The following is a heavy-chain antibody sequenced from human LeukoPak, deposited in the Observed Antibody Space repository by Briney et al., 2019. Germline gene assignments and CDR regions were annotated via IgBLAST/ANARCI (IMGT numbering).Heavy chain of an antibody. J-gene: IGHJ4*02. CDR3: ARDPDRSGFDY. CDR2: VWYDGNNK. V-gene: IGHV3-33*07. CDR1: GFTFINYG. D-gene: IGHD1-14*01. Sequence: GTSLRLSCAASGFTFINYGMYWIRQAPGEGLEWVATVWYDGNNKYYADSVQGRFTISRDNSRNTLFLQVDSLRVEDTGLYYCARDPDRSGFDYWGQGTLVTVSS.